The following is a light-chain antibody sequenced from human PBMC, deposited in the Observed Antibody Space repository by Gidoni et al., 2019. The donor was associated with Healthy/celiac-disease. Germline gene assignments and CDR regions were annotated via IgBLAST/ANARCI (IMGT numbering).Light chain of an antibody. Sequence: DIQLTLSPSSVSASVGDRVTITCRASQGISSWLAWYQQKPGKAPKLLLYAATSLQSGVPSRCSGSGAGTDYTPIISSLQHEEFATDYCHQANTLPLTFGGGTKVEIK. V-gene: IGKV1-12*01. CDR1: QGISSW. CDR3: HQANTLPLT. CDR2: AAT. J-gene: IGKJ4*01.